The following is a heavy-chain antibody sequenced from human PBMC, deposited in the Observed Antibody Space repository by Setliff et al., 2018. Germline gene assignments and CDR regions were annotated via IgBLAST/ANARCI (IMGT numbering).Heavy chain of an antibody. CDR2: MSHRGRT. V-gene: IGHV4-38-2*01. CDR3: ASPRRDDLDSPFDAFDL. Sequence: SETLSLTCAVSGASITSGHYWGWIRQPPGKGLEWIATMSHRGRTYYNPSLESRVTMSRDTSKNQFSLGLTSAAAADTAVYYCASPRRDDLDSPFDAFDLWGQGTKVTVSS. CDR1: GASITSGHY. D-gene: IGHD3-3*01. J-gene: IGHJ3*01.